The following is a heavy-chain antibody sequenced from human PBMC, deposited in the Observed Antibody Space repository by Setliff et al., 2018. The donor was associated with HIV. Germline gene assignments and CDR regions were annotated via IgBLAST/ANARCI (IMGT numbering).Heavy chain of an antibody. V-gene: IGHV4-61*09. CDR1: GGSISSGIYY. D-gene: IGHD6-19*01. J-gene: IGHJ2*01. CDR2: IYTSGST. Sequence: SLTCTVSGGSISSGIYYWSWIRQPAEQGLEWIGHIYTSGSTNYSPSVKSRVTISVDTSKNQFSLRLNSVTAADTAVYYCARGLSSGWYGYWYFDLWGRGTLVTVSS. CDR3: ARGLSSGWYGYWYFDL.